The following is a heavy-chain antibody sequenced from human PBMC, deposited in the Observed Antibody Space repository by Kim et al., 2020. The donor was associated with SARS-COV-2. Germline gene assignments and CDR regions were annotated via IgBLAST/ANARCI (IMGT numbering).Heavy chain of an antibody. CDR1: GYSFTTYW. J-gene: IGHJ6*02. CDR2: IDPRDSYT. D-gene: IGHD5-12*01. CDR3: ATYEEASPYYYYYGMDV. V-gene: IGHV5-10-1*01. Sequence: GESLKISCKGSGYSFTTYWISWVRQMPGKGLEWMGRIDPRDSYTNYSPSFEGHVTISVDNSISTAYLQWSSLKASDTAIYYCATYEEASPYYYYYGMDVWGQGTPVTVS.